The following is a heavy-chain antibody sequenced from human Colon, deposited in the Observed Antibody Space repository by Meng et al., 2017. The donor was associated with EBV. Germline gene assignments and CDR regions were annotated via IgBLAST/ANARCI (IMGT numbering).Heavy chain of an antibody. CDR1: GFTCSNCR. CDR2: ISTRRDYI. J-gene: IGHJ4*02. CDR3: ARDSSWLDY. Sequence: VRLGGCGGVLAQHGGSRSLSCAASGFTCSNCRLDWVRQGPGKGLEWVSSISTRRDYIYYADSVKGLFTISSDNAKNSLYMKMNNLRAEDTAVYYCARDSSWLDYWGQGALVTVSS. V-gene: IGHV3-21*01. D-gene: IGHD6-13*01.